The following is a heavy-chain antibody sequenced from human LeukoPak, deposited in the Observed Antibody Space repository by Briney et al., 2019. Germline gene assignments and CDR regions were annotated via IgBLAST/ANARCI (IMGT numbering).Heavy chain of an antibody. CDR1: GGSFSGYY. CDR2: INHSGST. D-gene: IGHD3-3*01. J-gene: IGHJ6*03. Sequence: PSETLSLTCAVYGGSFSGYYWSWIRQPPGKGLEWIGEINHSGSTNYNPSLKSRVTISINTSKNQFSLKLSSVTAADTAVYYCASPAYDFWSGYFSNNYYYYMDVWGKGTTVTVSS. V-gene: IGHV4-34*01. CDR3: ASPAYDFWSGYFSNNYYYYMDV.